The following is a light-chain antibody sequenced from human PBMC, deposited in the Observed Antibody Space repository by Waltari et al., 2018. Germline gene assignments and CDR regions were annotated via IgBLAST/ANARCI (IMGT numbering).Light chain of an antibody. CDR2: WAS. Sequence: DLVMTQSPDSLAVSLGEWATINCNSSQTFLYSPTNRNYLAWYQQRPGQPPKLLIYWASVRASGVPDRFSGSGSGTDFTLTISSLQPEDVAVYYCQQYITTLTFGGGTKVEIK. V-gene: IGKV4-1*01. CDR3: QQYITTLT. CDR1: QTFLYSPTNRNY. J-gene: IGKJ4*01.